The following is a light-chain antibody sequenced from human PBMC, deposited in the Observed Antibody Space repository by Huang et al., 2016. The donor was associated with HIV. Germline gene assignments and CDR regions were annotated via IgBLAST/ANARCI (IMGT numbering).Light chain of an antibody. J-gene: IGKJ1*01. CDR2: VAT. CDR3: QQSYSTPWT. CDR1: QSISSY. Sequence: DIQMTQSPSSLSASVGDRVTITCRASQSISSYLNWYQQKPGKAPKRLIHVATSLQSGVPSRFSGSGSGTDFTLTISSLQPEDFATYYCQQSYSTPWTFGQGTKVEIK. V-gene: IGKV1-39*01.